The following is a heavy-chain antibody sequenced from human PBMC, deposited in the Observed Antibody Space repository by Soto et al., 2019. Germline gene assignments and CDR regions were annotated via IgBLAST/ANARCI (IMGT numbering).Heavy chain of an antibody. J-gene: IGHJ5*02. CDR3: ARHFVFERSGHFRNCFAL. Sequence: PSETLSLTCTVSGGSISSYYWSWIRQPPGKGLEWIGYIYYSGSTNYNPSLKSRVTISVDTSKSQFSLKLSSVTAADTAVYHCARHFVFERSGHFRNCFALWGRGPLVPVSS. CDR2: IYYSGST. CDR1: GGSISSYY. V-gene: IGHV4-59*08. D-gene: IGHD1-1*01.